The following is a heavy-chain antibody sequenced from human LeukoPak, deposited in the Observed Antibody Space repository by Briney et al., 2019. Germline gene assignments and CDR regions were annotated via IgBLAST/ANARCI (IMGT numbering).Heavy chain of an antibody. V-gene: IGHV1-69*13. CDR3: ARGRTPDVVVAATNFDY. Sequence: SVKVSCKASGGTFSSYAISWVRQAPGQGLEWMGGIIPIFGTANYAQKFQGRVTITADESTSTAYMELSSLRSEDTAVYYCARGRTPDVVVAATNFDYWGQGTLVTVSS. D-gene: IGHD2-15*01. CDR2: IIPIFGTA. J-gene: IGHJ4*02. CDR1: GGTFSSYA.